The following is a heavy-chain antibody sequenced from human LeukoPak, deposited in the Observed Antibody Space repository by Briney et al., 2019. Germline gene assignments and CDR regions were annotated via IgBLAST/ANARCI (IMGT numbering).Heavy chain of an antibody. D-gene: IGHD2-15*01. Sequence: PGGSLRLSCAASGFTFSSHWMSWVRQAPGKGLEWVANINQDGSEKYYVDSVKGRFTISRDNAKNSLYLQMNSLRAVDTAVYYCARGPSGGNGFSYWGLGTLVTVSS. J-gene: IGHJ4*02. CDR3: ARGPSGGNGFSY. CDR1: GFTFSSHW. V-gene: IGHV3-7*04. CDR2: INQDGSEK.